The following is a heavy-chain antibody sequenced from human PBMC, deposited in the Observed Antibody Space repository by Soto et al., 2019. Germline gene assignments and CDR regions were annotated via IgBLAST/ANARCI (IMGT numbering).Heavy chain of an antibody. CDR2: ISWNSGSI. CDR3: AKSWRYDSSALDY. J-gene: IGHJ4*02. CDR1: GFTFDDYA. D-gene: IGHD3-22*01. Sequence: SGGSLRLSCAASGFTFDDYAMHWVRQAPGKGLEWVSGISWNSGSIGYADSVKGRFTISRDNAKNSLYLQMNSLRAEDTALYYCAKSWRYDSSALDYWGQGTLVTAPQ. V-gene: IGHV3-9*01.